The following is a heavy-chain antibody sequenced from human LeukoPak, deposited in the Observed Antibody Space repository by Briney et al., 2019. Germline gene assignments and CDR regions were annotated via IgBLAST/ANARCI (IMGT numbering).Heavy chain of an antibody. CDR1: GGSISSSSYY. CDR2: IYYSGST. J-gene: IGHJ4*02. CDR3: ARLASGWHGVDY. V-gene: IGHV4-39*01. Sequence: PSETLSLTCTVSGGSISSSSYYWGWIRQPPGKGLEWIGSIYYSGSTYYNPSLKSRVTISVDTSKNQFFLKLSSVTAADTAVYYCARLASGWHGVDYWGQGTLVTVSS. D-gene: IGHD6-19*01.